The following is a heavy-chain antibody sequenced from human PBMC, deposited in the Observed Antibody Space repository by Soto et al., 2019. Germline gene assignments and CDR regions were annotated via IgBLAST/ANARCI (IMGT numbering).Heavy chain of an antibody. V-gene: IGHV3-11*03. CDR1: GFTFSDYY. J-gene: IGHJ4*02. CDR2: ISSSTSHT. CDR3: ANPSAGFFYDYFWGSYRSPFFY. Sequence: PGGSLRLSCAVSGFTFSDYYMTWIRQAPGKGLEWVSYISSSTSHTNYADSVKGRFTISRDNSKNTLYLQMNSLRAEDTAVYYCANPSAGFFYDYFWGSYRSPFFYCGQGTLDIFSS. D-gene: IGHD3-16*02.